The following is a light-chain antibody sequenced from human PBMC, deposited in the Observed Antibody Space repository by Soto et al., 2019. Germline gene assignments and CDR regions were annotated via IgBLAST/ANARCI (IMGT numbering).Light chain of an antibody. CDR3: QHYSYSPQFS. J-gene: IGKJ3*01. CDR1: QSVRNNY. CDR2: GAS. V-gene: IGKV3-20*01. Sequence: ELVLTQSPGTLSLSPGERATRSCRASQSVRNNYLAWYQQRPGQAPRLLIYGASQRATGIPDRFSGSGSGTDFTPTISRLEPEDFAVYYCQHYSYSPQFSFGPGTKVDIK.